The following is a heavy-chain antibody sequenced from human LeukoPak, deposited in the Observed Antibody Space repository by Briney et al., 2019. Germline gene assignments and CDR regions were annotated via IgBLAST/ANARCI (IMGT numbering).Heavy chain of an antibody. Sequence: PGGSLRLSCAATGFTFKDYGMHWVRQPPGKGLEWVSSINWNGGGTDYADSVKGRFTISRDNAKNSLYLQLGSLRPEDTALYYCAKHMRATNTYSFFGLDVWGQGTTVTVSS. D-gene: IGHD1-26*01. V-gene: IGHV3-9*01. CDR1: GFTFKDYG. CDR3: AKHMRATNTYSFFGLDV. CDR2: INWNGGGT. J-gene: IGHJ6*02.